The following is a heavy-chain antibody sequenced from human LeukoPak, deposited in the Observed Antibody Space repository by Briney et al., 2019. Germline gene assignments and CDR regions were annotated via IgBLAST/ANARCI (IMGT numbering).Heavy chain of an antibody. J-gene: IGHJ4*02. CDR3: AKDNRDYYIDY. CDR1: GFTFNNFG. Sequence: PGGSLRLSCAASGFTFNNFGMHWVRQAPGKGLEWVTFIQYNGNNKYYADSVKGRSTISRDNSKNTLYLQMNSLRAEDTAVYYCAKDNRDYYIDYWGQGTLVTVSS. D-gene: IGHD3-10*01. V-gene: IGHV3-30*02. CDR2: IQYNGNNK.